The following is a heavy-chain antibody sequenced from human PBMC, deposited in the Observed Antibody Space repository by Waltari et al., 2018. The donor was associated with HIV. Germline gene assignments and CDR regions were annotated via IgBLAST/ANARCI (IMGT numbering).Heavy chain of an antibody. J-gene: IGHJ4*02. D-gene: IGHD5-18*01. Sequence: QVQLVESGGGVVQPGRSLRLSCAASGSTFKNFAMHWVRQAPGKGLEWVGNIYYYGSKKFYGDSVRGRFTISRDNSKQILYLQMNSLRVEDTALYYCARDYNYAPDYWGQGTLVVVSS. V-gene: IGHV3-33*01. CDR2: IYYYGSKK. CDR1: GSTFKNFA. CDR3: ARDYNYAPDY.